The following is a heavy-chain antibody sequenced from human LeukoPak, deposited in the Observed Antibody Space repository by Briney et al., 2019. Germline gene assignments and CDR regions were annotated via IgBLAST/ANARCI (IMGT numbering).Heavy chain of an antibody. CDR2: IYIDGNT. Sequence: PSETLSLTCTVSYGSVNSRSFYWSCIRRPAGGGLECIGRIYIDGNTHYNPSLRSRVTISLDTSKNKFSLQLTSVTAADTAMYYCARYGRAASGMMVGFDTWGQGTLVSVSS. J-gene: IGHJ5*02. V-gene: IGHV4-61*02. D-gene: IGHD6-13*01. CDR1: YGSVNSRSFY. CDR3: ARYGRAASGMMVGFDT.